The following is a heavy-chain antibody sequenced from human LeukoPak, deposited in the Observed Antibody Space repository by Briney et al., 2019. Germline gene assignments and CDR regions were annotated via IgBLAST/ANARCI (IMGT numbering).Heavy chain of an antibody. CDR2: ISSSGSTI. V-gene: IGHV3-48*03. Sequence: GGSLRLSCAASGFTFSSYEMNWVRQAPGKGLEWVSYISSSGSTIYYADSVKGRFTISRDNAKNSLYLQMNSLRAEDTAVYYWAKGIGNRFRLQPVIDYWGQGTLVTV. CDR3: AKGIGNRFRLQPVIDY. J-gene: IGHJ4*02. D-gene: IGHD4-23*01. CDR1: GFTFSSYE.